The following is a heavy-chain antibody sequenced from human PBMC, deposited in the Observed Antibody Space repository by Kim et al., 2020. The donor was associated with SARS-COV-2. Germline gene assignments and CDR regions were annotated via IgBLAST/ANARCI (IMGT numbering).Heavy chain of an antibody. D-gene: IGHD2-8*01. CDR2: ITYVGGT. J-gene: IGHJ4*02. V-gene: IGHV4-4*07. CDR1: GDSISDKE. CDR3: VKRAFGVPAV. Sequence: SETLSLTCSVSGDSISDKEWSWIRQPAGKGLEWIGRITYVGGTAYNPSLQSRVTMSVDMSKTQFFLRWSFVTAADTAVYYCVKRAFGVPAVWGQGILVTVSS.